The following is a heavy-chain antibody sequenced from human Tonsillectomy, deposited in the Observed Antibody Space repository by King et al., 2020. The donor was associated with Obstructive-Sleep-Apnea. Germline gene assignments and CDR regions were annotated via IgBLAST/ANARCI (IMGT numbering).Heavy chain of an antibody. CDR1: GGSISSSSYY. J-gene: IGHJ4*02. Sequence: LQLQESGPGLVKPSETLSLTCTVSGGSISSSSYYWGWIRQPPGKGLEWIGSISYSGSTYYNPSLKLRVTISVDTSKNQLSLKLTSVTAADTAVYYCARGRDYGDYVTDHWGQGTLVTVSS. V-gene: IGHV4-39*07. CDR2: ISYSGST. CDR3: ARGRDYGDYVTDH. D-gene: IGHD4-17*01.